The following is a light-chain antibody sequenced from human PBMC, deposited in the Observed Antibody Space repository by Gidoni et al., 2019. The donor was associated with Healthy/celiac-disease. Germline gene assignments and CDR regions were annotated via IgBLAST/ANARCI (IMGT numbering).Light chain of an antibody. CDR1: QSVSSSY. J-gene: IGKJ2*02. CDR3: QQYGSSPGT. V-gene: IGKV3-20*01. CDR2: GAS. Sequence: EIVLPQSPGTLSLSPGESATLSCRASQSVSSSYLAWYQQKPGQAPRLLIYGASSRATGIPDRFSGSGSGTDFTLTISRLEPEDFAVYYCQQYGSSPGTFGQGTKLEIK.